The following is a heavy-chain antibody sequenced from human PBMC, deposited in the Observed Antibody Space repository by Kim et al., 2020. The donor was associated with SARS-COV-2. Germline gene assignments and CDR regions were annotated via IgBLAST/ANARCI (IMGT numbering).Heavy chain of an antibody. CDR2: ISSSSSYI. Sequence: GGSLRLSCAASGFTFSSYSMNWVRQAPGKGLEWVSSISSSSSYIYYADSVKGRFTISRDNAKNSLYLQMNSLRAEDTAVYYCARDSRPFYLPYYFDYWGQGTLVTVSS. V-gene: IGHV3-21*01. CDR1: GFTFSSYS. J-gene: IGHJ4*02. D-gene: IGHD2-2*01. CDR3: ARDSRPFYLPYYFDY.